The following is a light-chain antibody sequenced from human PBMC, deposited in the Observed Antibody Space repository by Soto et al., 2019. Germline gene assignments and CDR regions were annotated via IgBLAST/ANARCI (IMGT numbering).Light chain of an antibody. J-gene: IGKJ3*01. Sequence: EIVLTQSPGTLSLSPGERATLSCRASQSVTSSYLAWYQQTPGQAPRLLIYGASRRATGIPDRFSGGGSGTYFTLTSSRLSHEDFAVYCWQQYDSFLFTFGHGTKVDIK. V-gene: IGKV3-20*01. CDR1: QSVTSSY. CDR2: GAS. CDR3: QQYDSFLFT.